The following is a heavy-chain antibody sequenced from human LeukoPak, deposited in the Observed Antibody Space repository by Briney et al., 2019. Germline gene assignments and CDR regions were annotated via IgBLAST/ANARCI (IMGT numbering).Heavy chain of an antibody. Sequence: GGSLRLSCAASGFTFSSYWMSWVRQAPGKGLEWVANIKQDGSEKYYVDSVKGRFTISRDNAKNSLYLQMNSLRAEDTAVYYCARDPPYYYDSSGYYRFDYWGQGTLVTVSS. V-gene: IGHV3-7*01. D-gene: IGHD3-22*01. J-gene: IGHJ4*02. CDR3: ARDPPYYYDSSGYYRFDY. CDR1: GFTFSSYW. CDR2: IKQDGSEK.